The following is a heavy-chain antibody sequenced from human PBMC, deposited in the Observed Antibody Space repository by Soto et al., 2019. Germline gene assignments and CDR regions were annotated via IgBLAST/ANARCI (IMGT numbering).Heavy chain of an antibody. V-gene: IGHV3-13*04. D-gene: IGHD1-1*01. CDR1: GFTFSTYD. CDR2: IGTAGDT. Sequence: EVQLVESGGGLVQPGGSLRLSCAASGFTFSTYDMHWGRQLKGKGLEWVSGIGTAGDTYYPDSVKGRFTISRENAKNSLYLQMNSLRAGDTAVYYCVRTSNGQLAGDYYGMDVWGQGTTVTVS. J-gene: IGHJ6*02. CDR3: VRTSNGQLAGDYYGMDV.